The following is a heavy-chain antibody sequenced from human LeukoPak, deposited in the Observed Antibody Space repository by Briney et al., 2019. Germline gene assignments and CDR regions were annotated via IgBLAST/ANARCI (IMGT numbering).Heavy chain of an antibody. D-gene: IGHD1-1*01. CDR1: GFSVSSSY. CDR3: ARELEPWYYYYGMDV. J-gene: IGHJ6*02. CDR2: INSDGSST. V-gene: IGHV3-74*01. Sequence: GGSLRLSCAASGFSVSSSYMSWVRQAPGKGLVWVSRINSDGSSTSYADSVKGRFTISRDNAKNTLYLQMNSLRAEDTAVYYCARELEPWYYYYGMDVWGQGTTVTVSS.